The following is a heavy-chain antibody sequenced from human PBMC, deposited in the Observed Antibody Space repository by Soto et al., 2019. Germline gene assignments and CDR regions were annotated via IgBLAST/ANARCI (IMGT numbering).Heavy chain of an antibody. J-gene: IGHJ4*02. CDR1: GDTFTFYS. D-gene: IGHD3-10*01. CDR3: ASSYGSGYRAFDY. CDR2: INPFLSMS. Sequence: QVQLVQSGAEVKKPGSSVRVSCKASGDTFTFYSINWVRQAPGLGLEWMGRINPFLSMSNYAQRFQGRVTMTADKSTRTAYMELSSLRSEDTAMYYCASSYGSGYRAFDYWGQGALVTVSS. V-gene: IGHV1-69*02.